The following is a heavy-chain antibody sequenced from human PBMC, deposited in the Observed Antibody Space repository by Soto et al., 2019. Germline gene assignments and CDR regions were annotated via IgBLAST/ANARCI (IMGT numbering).Heavy chain of an antibody. V-gene: IGHV3-74*01. CDR1: GFTFSSYW. Sequence: EVQLEESGGGSVQPGGSLRLSCAASGFTFSSYWMHWVRQAPGKGLEWVSRMNRAGTTITYADSVKGRFTISSDNAKNTVYLQMNSLIAEDTAVYYCTRVAYGDWGVFDYLGQGTLVTVSS. D-gene: IGHD4-17*01. J-gene: IGHJ4*02. CDR3: TRVAYGDWGVFDY. CDR2: MNRAGTTI.